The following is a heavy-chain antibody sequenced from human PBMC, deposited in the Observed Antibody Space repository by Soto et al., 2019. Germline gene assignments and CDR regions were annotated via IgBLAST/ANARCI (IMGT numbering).Heavy chain of an antibody. CDR2: ISYDGSNK. CDR1: GFTFSSYG. V-gene: IGHV3-30*18. D-gene: IGHD2-8*01. J-gene: IGHJ5*02. CDR3: AKEGGYCTNGVCDSGWFDP. Sequence: GGSLRLSCAASGFTFSSYGMHWVRQAPGKGLEWVAVISYDGSNKYYADSVKGRFTISRDNSKNTLYLQMNSLRAEDTAVYYCAKEGGYCTNGVCDSGWFDPWGQGTLVTVSS.